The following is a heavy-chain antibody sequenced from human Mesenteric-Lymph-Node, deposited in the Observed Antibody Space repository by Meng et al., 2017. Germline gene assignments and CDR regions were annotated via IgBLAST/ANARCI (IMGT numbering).Heavy chain of an antibody. V-gene: IGHV1-18*01. CDR1: GYTFTSYR. CDR2: ISAYNGNT. CDR3: SREYYYDSSGYYSGFDP. Sequence: ASVKVSCKASGYTFTSYRISWVRQAPGQGLEWMGWISAYNGNTNYAQKVQGRVTMTTDTSTSTAYMELGSLRSDDTAVYYCSREYYYDSSGYYSGFDPWGQGTLVTVS. J-gene: IGHJ5*02. D-gene: IGHD3-22*01.